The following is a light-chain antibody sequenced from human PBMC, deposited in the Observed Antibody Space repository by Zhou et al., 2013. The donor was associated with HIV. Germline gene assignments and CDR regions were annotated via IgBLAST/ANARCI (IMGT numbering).Light chain of an antibody. CDR1: QSISDW. V-gene: IGKV1-5*03. Sequence: DIQMTQSPSTLSASVGGRVTITCRASQSISDWLAWYQQKPGKAPKLLIYKASTLESGVPSRFSGSGSGTEFSLTISSLQPEDFATYYCQQLNSYPITFGQGTRLEIK. J-gene: IGKJ5*01. CDR2: KAS. CDR3: QQLNSYPIT.